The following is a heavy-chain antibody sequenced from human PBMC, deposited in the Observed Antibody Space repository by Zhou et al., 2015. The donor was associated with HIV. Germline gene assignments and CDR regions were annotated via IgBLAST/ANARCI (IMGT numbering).Heavy chain of an antibody. D-gene: IGHD6-19*01. Sequence: QVQLVQSGAEVKKPGASVKVSCKASGYTFTGFSGYYMHWVRQAPGQGLEWMGWINPNSGGTNYAQKFQGRVTMTRDTSISTAYMELSRLRSDDTAVYYCARAQGQWLVSYHDAFDIWGQGTMVTVSS. CDR2: INPNSGGT. J-gene: IGHJ3*02. V-gene: IGHV1-2*02. CDR3: ARAQGQWLVSYHDAFDI. CDR1: GYTFTGFSGYY.